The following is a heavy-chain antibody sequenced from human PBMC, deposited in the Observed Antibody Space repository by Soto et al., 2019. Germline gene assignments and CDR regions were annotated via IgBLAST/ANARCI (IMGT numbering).Heavy chain of an antibody. D-gene: IGHD5-12*01. Sequence: TETLSLTCTVSGASICAYSWSRVRQPPGKGLEWIGNIHYNGNTKYNPSLKSRVTMSVDTSKNQFSLKLISVTAADTAKYFCAREGNLGRWLQPLDFWGQGTLVT. V-gene: IGHV4-59*01. J-gene: IGHJ4*02. CDR3: AREGNLGRWLQPLDF. CDR1: GASICAYS. CDR2: IHYNGNT.